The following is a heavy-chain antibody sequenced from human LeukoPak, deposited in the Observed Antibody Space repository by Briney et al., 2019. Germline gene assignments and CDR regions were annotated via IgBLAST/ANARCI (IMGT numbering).Heavy chain of an antibody. J-gene: IGHJ4*02. D-gene: IGHD6-19*01. CDR1: GFTFSSYA. CDR2: IRGSGGST. CDR3: AKGSGRTLWLGTYFDY. V-gene: IGHV3-23*01. Sequence: PGGSLRLPCAASGFTFSSYAMSWVRQAPGKGLEWVSAIRGSGGSTYYADSVKGRFTISRDNSKNTLYLQMNSLRAEDTAVYYCAKGSGRTLWLGTYFDYWGQGTLVTVSS.